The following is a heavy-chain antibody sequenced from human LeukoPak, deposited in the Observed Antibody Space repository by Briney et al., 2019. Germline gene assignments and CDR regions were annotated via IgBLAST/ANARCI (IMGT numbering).Heavy chain of an antibody. D-gene: IGHD2-21*02. CDR3: ARIRGVTEVFDY. CDR2: IDWDDDK. Sequence: SGPTLLNPTPTLTLTCTFSGFSLSTDGMCVSWIRQPPGKALEWISLIDWDDDKYYSTSLKTRLTISKDTSKNQVVLTMTNMDPVDTATYYCARIRGVTEVFDYWGQGTLVTVSS. V-gene: IGHV2-70*01. CDR1: GFSLSTDGMC. J-gene: IGHJ4*02.